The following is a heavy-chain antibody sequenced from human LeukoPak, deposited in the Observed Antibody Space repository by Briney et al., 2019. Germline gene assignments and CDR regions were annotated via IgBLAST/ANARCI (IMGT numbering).Heavy chain of an antibody. Sequence: PGGSLRLSCAASGFTFSSYAMSWVRQAPGKGLEWVSAISGSGGSTYYADSVKGRFTISRDNSKNTLYLQMNSLRAEDTAVYYCAKVISRSIVVVVAATPRGGFDYWGQGTLVTVS. D-gene: IGHD2-15*01. CDR3: AKVISRSIVVVVAATPRGGFDY. V-gene: IGHV3-23*01. CDR2: ISGSGGST. J-gene: IGHJ4*02. CDR1: GFTFSSYA.